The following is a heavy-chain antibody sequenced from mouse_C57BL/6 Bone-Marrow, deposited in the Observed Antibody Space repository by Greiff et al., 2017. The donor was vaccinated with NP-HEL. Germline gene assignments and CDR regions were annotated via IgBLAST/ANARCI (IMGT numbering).Heavy chain of an antibody. V-gene: IGHV1-82*01. D-gene: IGHD2-2*01. CDR2: IYPGDGDT. J-gene: IGHJ1*03. CDR1: GYAFSSSW. CDR3: ARGLRRGSYWYFDV. Sequence: QVQLQQSGPALVKPGASVKISCKASGYAFSSSWMNWVKQRPGKGLEWIGRIYPGDGDTNYNGKFKGKATLTADKSSSTAYMQLSSLTSEDSAVYFCARGLRRGSYWYFDVWGTGTTVTVSS.